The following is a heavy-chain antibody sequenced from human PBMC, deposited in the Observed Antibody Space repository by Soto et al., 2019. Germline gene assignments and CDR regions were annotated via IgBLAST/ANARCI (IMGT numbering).Heavy chain of an antibody. Sequence: ASVKVSCKASGYTFTSYGISWVRQAPGQGLEWTGWISAYNGNTNYAQKLQGRVTMTTDTSTSTAYMELRSLRSDDTAVYYCARLGWQQLVKNYGMDVWGQGTTVTVSS. CDR3: ARLGWQQLVKNYGMDV. V-gene: IGHV1-18*01. J-gene: IGHJ6*02. D-gene: IGHD6-13*01. CDR1: GYTFTSYG. CDR2: ISAYNGNT.